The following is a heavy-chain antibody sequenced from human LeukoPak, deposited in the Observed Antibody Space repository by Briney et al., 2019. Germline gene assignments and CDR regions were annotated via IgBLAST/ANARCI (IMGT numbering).Heavy chain of an antibody. J-gene: IGHJ4*02. CDR3: AKDYGDYVTLDY. V-gene: IGHV3-9*01. CDR2: ISWNSGSI. D-gene: IGHD4-17*01. CDR1: GFTFDDYA. Sequence: GGSLRLSCAASGFTFDDYAMHWVRQAPGKGLEWVSGISWNSGSIGYADSVKGRFTISRDNAKNSLYLQMNSLGAEDTALYYCAKDYGDYVTLDYWGQGTLVTVSS.